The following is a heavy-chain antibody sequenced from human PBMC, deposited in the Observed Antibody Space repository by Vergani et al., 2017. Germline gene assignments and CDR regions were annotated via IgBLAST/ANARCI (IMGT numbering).Heavy chain of an antibody. J-gene: IGHJ4*02. CDR1: GFTFSSYA. Sequence: EVQLLESGGGLVQPGGSLRLSCAASGFTFSSYAMSWVRQAPGKGLEWVSAISGSGGSTYYADSVKGRFTISRDNSKTTLYLQMNSLRAEDTAVYYCAKGTAWYYDFWSGYWAFDYWGQGTLVTVSS. CDR3: AKGTAWYYDFWSGYWAFDY. CDR2: ISGSGGST. V-gene: IGHV3-23*01. D-gene: IGHD3-3*01.